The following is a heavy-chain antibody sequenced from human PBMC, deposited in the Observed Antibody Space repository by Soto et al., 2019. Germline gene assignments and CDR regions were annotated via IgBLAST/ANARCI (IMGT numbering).Heavy chain of an antibody. D-gene: IGHD3-22*01. J-gene: IGHJ5*02. CDR1: GGSISGYY. Sequence: SETLSLTCTVSGGSISGYYWSWIRQSPEKGLESIGYISYSGSTNYNPSLKSRVTTSLDTSKNQFSLKLSSVTAADTAVYYCESGGMIVVVKNWFDPWGQGTLVTVSS. CDR3: ESGGMIVVVKNWFDP. V-gene: IGHV4-59*08. CDR2: ISYSGST.